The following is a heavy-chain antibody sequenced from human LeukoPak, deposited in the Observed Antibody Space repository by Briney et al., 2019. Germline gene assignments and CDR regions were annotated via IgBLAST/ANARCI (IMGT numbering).Heavy chain of an antibody. CDR2: IYTSGST. CDR1: GGSISSGSYY. D-gene: IGHD3-16*02. Sequence: PSQTLSLTCTVSGGSISSGSYYWSWIRQPAGKGLEWIGRIYTSGSTNYNPSLKSRVTISVDASKNQFSLKLSSVTAADTAVYYCARGHTITFGGVIVPLDYWGQGTLVTVSS. J-gene: IGHJ4*02. V-gene: IGHV4-61*02. CDR3: ARGHTITFGGVIVPLDY.